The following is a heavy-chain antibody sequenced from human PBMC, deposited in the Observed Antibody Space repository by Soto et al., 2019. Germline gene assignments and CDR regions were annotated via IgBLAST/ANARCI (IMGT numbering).Heavy chain of an antibody. CDR1: GGSISSGDYY. V-gene: IGHV4-30-4*01. CDR3: ARLSLVDILTGLDP. Sequence: SETLSLTCTVSGGSISSGDYYWSWIRQPPGKGLEWIGYIYYSGSTYYNPSLKSRVTISVDTSKNQFSLKLSSVTAADTAVYYCARLSLVDILTGLDPWGQGTLVTVSS. D-gene: IGHD3-9*01. J-gene: IGHJ5*02. CDR2: IYYSGST.